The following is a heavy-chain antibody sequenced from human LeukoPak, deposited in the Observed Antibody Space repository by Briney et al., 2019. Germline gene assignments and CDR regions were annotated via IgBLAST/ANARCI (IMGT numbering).Heavy chain of an antibody. CDR3: ARGGYSGYDWSYFDY. J-gene: IGHJ4*02. CDR2: IWYDGSNK. Sequence: GRSLRLSCAASGFTFSSYGMHWVRQAPGKGLEWVAVIWYDGSNKYYADSVKDRFTISRDNSKNTLYLQMNSLRAEDTAVYYCARGGYSGYDWSYFDYWGQGTLVTVSS. CDR1: GFTFSSYG. V-gene: IGHV3-33*01. D-gene: IGHD5-12*01.